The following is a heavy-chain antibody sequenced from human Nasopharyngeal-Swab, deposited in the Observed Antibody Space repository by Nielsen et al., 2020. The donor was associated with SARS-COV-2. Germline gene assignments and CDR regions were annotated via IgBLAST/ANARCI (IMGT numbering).Heavy chain of an antibody. Sequence: GGSLRLSCAASGFTFSSYGMHWVRQAPGKGLEWVAVIWYDGSNKYYADSVKSRFTISRDNAKNSLYLQMNSLRAEDTAVYYCAREGYNWNSGSPYGMDVWGQGTTVTVSS. CDR2: IWYDGSNK. J-gene: IGHJ6*02. V-gene: IGHV3-33*01. CDR3: AREGYNWNSGSPYGMDV. CDR1: GFTFSSYG. D-gene: IGHD1-7*01.